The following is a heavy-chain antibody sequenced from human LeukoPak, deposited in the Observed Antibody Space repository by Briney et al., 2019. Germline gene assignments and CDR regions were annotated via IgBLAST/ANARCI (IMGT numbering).Heavy chain of an antibody. V-gene: IGHV3-33*01. CDR1: GFTFTNYG. D-gene: IGHD4-23*01. CDR3: ARVSELGNSDY. CDR2: IWYDGTNK. Sequence: PGRSLRLSCAASGFTFTNYGMHWVRQAPGKGLEWVAVIWYDGTNKYYADSVKGRFTISRDTSKNTVYLQMNSLRAEDTAVYYCARVSELGNSDYWGQGTLVTVSS. J-gene: IGHJ4*02.